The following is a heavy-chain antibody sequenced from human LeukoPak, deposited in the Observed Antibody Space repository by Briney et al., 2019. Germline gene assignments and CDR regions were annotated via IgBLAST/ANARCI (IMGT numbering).Heavy chain of an antibody. D-gene: IGHD3-3*01. Sequence: SETLSLTCTVSGGSISSSSYYWSWIRQPAGKGLEWIGRIYTSGSTNYNPSLKSRVTMSVDTSKNQFSLKLSSVTAADTAVYYCAREGYDFWSGYYHSFWFDPWGQGTLVTVSS. V-gene: IGHV4-61*02. CDR1: GGSISSSSYY. CDR2: IYTSGST. CDR3: AREGYDFWSGYYHSFWFDP. J-gene: IGHJ5*02.